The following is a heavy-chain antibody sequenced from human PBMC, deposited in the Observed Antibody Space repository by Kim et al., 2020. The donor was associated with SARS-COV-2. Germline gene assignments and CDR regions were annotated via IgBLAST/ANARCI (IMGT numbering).Heavy chain of an antibody. Sequence: SETLSLTCTVSGGSISSYYWSWIRQPPGKGLEWIGYIYYSGSTNYNPSLKSRVTISVDTSKNQFSLKLSSVTAADTAVYYCARDAYDFWGGYPYYGMDVWGQGTTVTVSS. CDR2: IYYSGST. CDR3: ARDAYDFWGGYPYYGMDV. J-gene: IGHJ6*02. V-gene: IGHV4-59*13. CDR1: GGSISSYY. D-gene: IGHD3-3*01.